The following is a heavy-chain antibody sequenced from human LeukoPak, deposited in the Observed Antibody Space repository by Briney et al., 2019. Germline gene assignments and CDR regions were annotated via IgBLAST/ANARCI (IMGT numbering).Heavy chain of an antibody. V-gene: IGHV1-46*01. CDR2: INPSGGST. CDR1: GYTFTSYY. CDR3: ARDNSLRDTAWWFDP. D-gene: IGHD5-24*01. J-gene: IGHJ5*02. Sequence: ASVKVSCKASGYTFTSYYMHWVRQAPGQGREWMGIINPSGGSTSYAQKFQGRVTMTRDMATSTDYLEVSSLRSEDTAVYYCARDNSLRDTAWWFDPWGQGTLVTVSS.